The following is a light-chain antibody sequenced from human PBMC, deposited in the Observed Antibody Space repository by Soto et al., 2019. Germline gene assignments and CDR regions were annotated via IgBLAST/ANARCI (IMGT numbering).Light chain of an antibody. CDR3: QHYNNWPPNT. J-gene: IGKJ2*01. CDR1: RSVRSN. Sequence: EVVMTQSPATLSVSAGARAMLSCRASRSVRSNLAWYQQKPGQAPRLLIYGASTRATGVPARFSGSGSGTEFTHTISSLQSEDFAVYYCQHYNNWPPNTFGQGTKPEI. V-gene: IGKV3-15*01. CDR2: GAS.